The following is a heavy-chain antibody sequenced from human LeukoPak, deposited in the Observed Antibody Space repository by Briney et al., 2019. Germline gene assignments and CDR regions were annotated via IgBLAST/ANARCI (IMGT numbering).Heavy chain of an antibody. CDR1: GGTFSSYA. CDR3: ARDRDYYDSSGYDY. Sequence: SVKVSCKASGGTFSSYAISWVRQAPGQGPEWMGRIIPIFGTANYAQKFQGRVTITTDESTSTAYMELSSLRSEDTAVYYCARDRDYYDSSGYDYWGQGTLVTVSS. V-gene: IGHV1-69*05. D-gene: IGHD3-22*01. CDR2: IIPIFGTA. J-gene: IGHJ4*02.